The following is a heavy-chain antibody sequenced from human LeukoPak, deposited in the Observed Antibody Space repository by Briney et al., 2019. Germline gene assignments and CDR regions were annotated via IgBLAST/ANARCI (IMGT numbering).Heavy chain of an antibody. CDR3: ARDIHRRFGELPYYLDY. D-gene: IGHD3-10*01. CDR2: IYYSGST. CDR1: GGSISSSSYY. Sequence: SETLSLTCTVSGGSISSSSYYWGWIRQPPGKGLEWIGSIYYSGSTYYNPSLKSRVTISVDTSKNQFSLKLSSVTAADTAVYYCARDIHRRFGELPYYLDYWGQGTLVTVSS. V-gene: IGHV4-39*07. J-gene: IGHJ4*02.